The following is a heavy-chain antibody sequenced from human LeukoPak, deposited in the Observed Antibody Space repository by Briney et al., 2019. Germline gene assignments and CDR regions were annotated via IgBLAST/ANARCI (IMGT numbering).Heavy chain of an antibody. D-gene: IGHD3-10*01. CDR1: GFTFSSYS. V-gene: IGHV3-21*01. J-gene: IGHJ3*02. CDR2: ISSSSSYI. CDR3: ARPKGGTMVRGVNSAFDI. Sequence: GGSLRLSCAASGFTFSSYSMNWVRQAPGKGLEWVSSISSSSSYIYYADSVKGRFTISRDNAKNSLYLQMNSLRAEDTAVYYCARPKGGTMVRGVNSAFDIWGQGTMVTVSS.